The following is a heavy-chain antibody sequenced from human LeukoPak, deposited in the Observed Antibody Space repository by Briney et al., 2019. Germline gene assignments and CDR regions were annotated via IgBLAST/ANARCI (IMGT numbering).Heavy chain of an antibody. Sequence: GRSLRLSCAASGFTFSSYGMHWVRQAPGKGPEWGAVISYDGSNKYYADSVKGRFTISRDNSKNTLYLQMNSLRAEDTAVYYCAKDIGYCSGGSCYPAGMDVWGKGTTVTVSS. CDR2: ISYDGSNK. J-gene: IGHJ6*04. CDR1: GFTFSSYG. CDR3: AKDIGYCSGGSCYPAGMDV. V-gene: IGHV3-30*18. D-gene: IGHD2-15*01.